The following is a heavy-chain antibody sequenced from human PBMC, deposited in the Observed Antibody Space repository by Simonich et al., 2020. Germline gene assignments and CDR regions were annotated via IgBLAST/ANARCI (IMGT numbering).Heavy chain of an antibody. J-gene: IGHJ3*02. D-gene: IGHD5-12*01. Sequence: PGGSLRLSCAASGFTFSSYEMNWVRQAPGKGLEWGSYISSSGSTIYYADSVKGRFTISRENAKNSLYLQMNSLRDEDTAVYYCAREKWLRFAFDIWGQGTMVTVSS. CDR3: AREKWLRFAFDI. CDR1: GFTFSSYE. V-gene: IGHV3-48*03. CDR2: ISSSGSTI.